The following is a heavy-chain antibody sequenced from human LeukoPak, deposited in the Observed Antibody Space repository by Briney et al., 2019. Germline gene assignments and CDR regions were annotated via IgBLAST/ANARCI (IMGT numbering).Heavy chain of an antibody. CDR1: GFTFDDYG. V-gene: IGHV3-20*04. CDR3: ARDRGGYSSSWTIIDY. J-gene: IGHJ4*02. D-gene: IGHD6-13*01. CDR2: INWNGGST. Sequence: PGGSLRLSCAASGFTFDDYGMSWVRHAPGKGLEWVSGINWNGGSTGYADSVKGRFTISRDNAKNSLYLQMNSLRAEDTALYYCARDRGGYSSSWTIIDYWGQGTLVTVSS.